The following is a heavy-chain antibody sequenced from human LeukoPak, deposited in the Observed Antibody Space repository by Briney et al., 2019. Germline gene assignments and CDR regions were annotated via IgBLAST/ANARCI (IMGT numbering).Heavy chain of an antibody. CDR1: GGSISSGSYY. CDR2: ISSSGST. CDR3: ARGPYSYDSSGAFDI. J-gene: IGHJ3*02. Sequence: SETLSLTCTVSGGSISSGSYYWSWIRQPAGKGLEWIGRISSSGSTNYNPSLKSRVTISVDTSRNQFSLKLSSVTAADTAVYFCARGPYSYDSSGAFDIWGQGTMVTVSS. V-gene: IGHV4-61*02. D-gene: IGHD3-22*01.